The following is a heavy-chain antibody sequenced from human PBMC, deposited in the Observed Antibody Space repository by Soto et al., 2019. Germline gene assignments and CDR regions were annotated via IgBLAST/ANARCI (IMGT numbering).Heavy chain of an antibody. CDR1: VGAISGYF. CDR3: ARDKAGTTLNYYFGMDV. D-gene: IGHD1-7*01. CDR2: THCSGSS. J-gene: IGHJ6*02. Sequence: SETLSLTCTGSVGAISGYFGSWIRQPPGKGLGWSGYTHCSGSSNYTPSLKTRLTISVDTSKNQFSLKLISVTSADTALYFCARDKAGTTLNYYFGMDVWGQGTTVTVSS. V-gene: IGHV4-59*01.